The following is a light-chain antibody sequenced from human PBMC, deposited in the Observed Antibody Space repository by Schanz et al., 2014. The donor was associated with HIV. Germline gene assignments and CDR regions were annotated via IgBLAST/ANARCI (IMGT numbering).Light chain of an antibody. J-gene: IGLJ1*01. CDR2: DSN. V-gene: IGLV1-40*01. Sequence: QSVLTQPPSVSGAPGQRVTISCTGRSSNIGAGYDVPWFQHLPGTAHKLLIYDSNNRPSGVPDRFSGSKSGTSASLAITGLQAEDEADYYCQSYDSSLRALYVFGTGTKLTVL. CDR3: QSYDSSLRALYV. CDR1: SSNIGAGYD.